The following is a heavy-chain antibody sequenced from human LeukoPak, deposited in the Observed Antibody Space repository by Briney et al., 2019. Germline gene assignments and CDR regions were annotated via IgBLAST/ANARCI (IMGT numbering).Heavy chain of an antibody. CDR1: GFTFSTYS. CDR2: ISSSSAYI. V-gene: IGHV3-21*01. J-gene: IGHJ3*02. D-gene: IGHD7-27*01. Sequence: GGSLRLSCVASGFTFSTYSMNWVRQAPGKGLEWVSSISSSSAYIYYADSVKGRFTISRDNAKNSLYLQMNSLRAEDTAVYYCARAQTLGDAFDIWGQGTMVTVSS. CDR3: ARAQTLGDAFDI.